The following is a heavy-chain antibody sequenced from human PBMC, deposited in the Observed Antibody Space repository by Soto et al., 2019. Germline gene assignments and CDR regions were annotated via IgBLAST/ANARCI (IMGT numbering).Heavy chain of an antibody. CDR3: AREGVTNYTDYYFDL. Sequence: GGSLRLSCAASGFTYTRYSMNWVRQAPGKGLEWVSSISSTTNYIYYGDSMKGRFTISRDNAKNSLYLEMNSLRAEDTAIYYCAREGVTNYTDYYFDLWGHGALVTVSS. J-gene: IGHJ4*01. CDR2: ISSTTNYI. CDR1: GFTYTRYS. V-gene: IGHV3-21*06. D-gene: IGHD4-4*01.